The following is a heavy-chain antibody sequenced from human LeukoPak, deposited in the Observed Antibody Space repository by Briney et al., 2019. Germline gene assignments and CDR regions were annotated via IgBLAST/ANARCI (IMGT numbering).Heavy chain of an antibody. CDR3: ARVAGLGWEPITADVTAYLDS. CDR1: GFTFSDYT. D-gene: IGHD6-13*01. CDR2: ISSTSRFI. V-gene: IGHV3-21*01. J-gene: IGHJ4*02. Sequence: GGSLRLSCAASGFTFSDYTITWVRQSPGKGLEWVSSISSTSRFIYHADSVKGRFSISRDNAKNSLSLQMNTLRAEDTAVYYCARVAGLGWEPITADVTAYLDSWGQGTLVTVSS.